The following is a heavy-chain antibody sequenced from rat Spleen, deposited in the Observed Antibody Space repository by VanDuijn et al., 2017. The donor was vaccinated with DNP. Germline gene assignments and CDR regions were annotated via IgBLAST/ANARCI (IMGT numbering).Heavy chain of an antibody. D-gene: IGHD1-2*01. CDR2: MWSDGDT. J-gene: IGHJ2*01. Sequence: QVQLKESGPGLVQPSQTLSLTCTVSGFSLDSYTVSWVRQPPGKGLEWMGVMWSDGDTSYNSALKSRLSISRDTSKSQVFLKMNSLQTEDTATYYCAGFYYYSSKLDFDYWGQGVMVTVSS. CDR3: AGFYYYSSKLDFDY. V-gene: IGHV2-32*01. CDR1: GFSLDSYT.